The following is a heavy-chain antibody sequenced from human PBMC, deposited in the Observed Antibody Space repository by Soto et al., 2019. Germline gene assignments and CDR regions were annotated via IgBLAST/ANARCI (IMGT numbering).Heavy chain of an antibody. CDR2: ISYDGSNK. CDR3: AVLRLSRYYYYGMDV. CDR1: GFTFSSYA. V-gene: IGHV3-30-3*01. Sequence: QVQLVESGGGVVQPGRSLRLSCAASGFTFSSYAMHWVRQAPGKGLEWVAVISYDGSNKYYADSVKGRFTISRDNSKNKLDLQMNSLRAEDTAVYYCAVLRLSRYYYYGMDVWGQGTTVTVSS. J-gene: IGHJ6*02. D-gene: IGHD2-15*01.